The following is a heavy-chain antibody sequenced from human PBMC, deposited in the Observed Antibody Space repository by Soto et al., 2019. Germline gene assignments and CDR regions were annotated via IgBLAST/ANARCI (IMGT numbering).Heavy chain of an antibody. Sequence: GGSRRRSCLAAGLSFSDCGMSWVRQAPGKGPEWVANIKFDGSEKQYVDSVRGRFSISRDNFRNSLFLQMNSLRAGDTAIYYCVKDGGYCSSATCYSPRNHYFDSWGQGNLV. D-gene: IGHD2-2*01. V-gene: IGHV3-7*03. J-gene: IGHJ4*02. CDR3: VKDGGYCSSATCYSPRNHYFDS. CDR2: IKFDGSEK. CDR1: GLSFSDCG.